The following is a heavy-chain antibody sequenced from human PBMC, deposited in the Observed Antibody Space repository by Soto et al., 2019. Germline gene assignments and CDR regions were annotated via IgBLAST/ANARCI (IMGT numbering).Heavy chain of an antibody. CDR3: ARSQDSSGYWNNCFDP. CDR2: IIPLFGTA. J-gene: IGHJ5*02. D-gene: IGHD3-22*01. CDR1: GGTFSTYT. Sequence: WASVKVSCKASGGTFSTYTMTWVRQAPGQGLEWMGGIIPLFGTANYAQKFQGRVTITADESTSTVYMELSSLRSEDTAVYYCARSQDSSGYWNNCFDPWGQGTLVTVSS. V-gene: IGHV1-69*13.